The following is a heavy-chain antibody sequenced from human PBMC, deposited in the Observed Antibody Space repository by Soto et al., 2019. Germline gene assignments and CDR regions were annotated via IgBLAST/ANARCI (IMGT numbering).Heavy chain of an antibody. CDR2: ISSSSSYI. Sequence: EVKLLESGGGLVQPGGSLRLSCAASGFTFSSYAMSWVRQAPGKGLEWVSSISSSSSYIYYADSVKGRFTISRDNAKNSLYLQMNSLRAEDTAVYYCAREPRVIYYYYGMDVWGQGTTVTVSS. CDR3: AREPRVIYYYYGMDV. J-gene: IGHJ6*02. CDR1: GFTFSSYA. V-gene: IGHV3-21*01. D-gene: IGHD3-22*01.